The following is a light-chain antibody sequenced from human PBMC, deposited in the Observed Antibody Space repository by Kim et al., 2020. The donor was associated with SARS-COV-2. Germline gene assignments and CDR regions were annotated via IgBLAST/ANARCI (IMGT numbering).Light chain of an antibody. CDR2: DAS. CDR3: QQYDNLPSLT. Sequence: SVGDRVTITCQASQDISNYLNWYQQKPGKAPKLLIYDASNLETGVPSRFSGSGSGTDFTFTISSLQPEDIATYYCQQYDNLPSLTFGGGTKADIK. CDR1: QDISNY. J-gene: IGKJ4*01. V-gene: IGKV1-33*01.